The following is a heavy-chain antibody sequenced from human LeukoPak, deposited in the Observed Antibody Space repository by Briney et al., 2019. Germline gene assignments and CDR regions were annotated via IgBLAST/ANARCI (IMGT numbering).Heavy chain of an antibody. Sequence: GGSLRLSCAASGFTFSSYTMNWVRQAPGKGLEWVSSISSSSSYIYYADSVKGRFTISRDNAKNSLYLQMNSVRAEDTAVYYCARASGSYWTGPEYYFDYWGQGTLVTVSS. J-gene: IGHJ4*02. V-gene: IGHV3-21*01. CDR2: ISSSSSYI. CDR1: GFTFSSYT. CDR3: ARASGSYWTGPEYYFDY. D-gene: IGHD3-10*01.